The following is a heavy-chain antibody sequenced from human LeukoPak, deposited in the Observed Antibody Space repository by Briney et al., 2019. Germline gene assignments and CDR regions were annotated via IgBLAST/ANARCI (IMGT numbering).Heavy chain of an antibody. V-gene: IGHV4-39*07. Sequence: SETLSLTCTVSGGSISSSSYYWGWIRQPPGKGLEWIGSIYYSGSTYYSPSLKSRVTISVDTSKNQFSLKLSSVTAADTAVYYCARDRAYCSGGSCYFPNFDYWGQGTLVTVSS. CDR1: GGSISSSSYY. J-gene: IGHJ4*02. D-gene: IGHD2-15*01. CDR2: IYYSGST. CDR3: ARDRAYCSGGSCYFPNFDY.